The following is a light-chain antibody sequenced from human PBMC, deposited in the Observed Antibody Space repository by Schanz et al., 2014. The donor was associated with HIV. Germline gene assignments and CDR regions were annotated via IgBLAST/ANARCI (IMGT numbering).Light chain of an antibody. CDR3: QQYKTSATSSPYT. CDR2: QAS. J-gene: IGKJ2*01. Sequence: DIQLTQSPSTLSAAVGDRVTITCRASQSVDRWLAWYQQKPGKAPNLLIYQASKLASGVTSRFRGGGSGTEFTITISSLQPDDSASYYCQQYKTSATSSPYTFGQGTRVEI. CDR1: QSVDRW. V-gene: IGKV1-5*03.